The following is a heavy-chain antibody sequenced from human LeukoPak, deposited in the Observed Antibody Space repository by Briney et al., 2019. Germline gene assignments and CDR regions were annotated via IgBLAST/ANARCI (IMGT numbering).Heavy chain of an antibody. V-gene: IGHV3-23*01. D-gene: IGHD6-19*01. CDR3: AKKSIAVAAVGVPLFY. CDR2: ISGSGGST. J-gene: IGHJ4*02. Sequence: PGGSLRLSCAASGLTFRTYAMSWVRQAPGKGLEWVSAISGSGGSTYYADSVKGRFTISRDNSKNTLYLQMNSLRAEDTAVYYCAKKSIAVAAVGVPLFYWGQGTLVTVSS. CDR1: GLTFRTYA.